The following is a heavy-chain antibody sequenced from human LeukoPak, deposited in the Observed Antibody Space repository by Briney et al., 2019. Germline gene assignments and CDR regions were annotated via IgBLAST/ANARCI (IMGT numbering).Heavy chain of an antibody. CDR3: ARIKAVAGPIDY. Sequence: GGSLRLSCAASGFTFSDYWTHWVRQAPGKGLVWVSRINGDGSITAYADSVKGRFTISRDNAKNTLYLQMNSLRAEDTAVYYCARIKAVAGPIDYWGQGTLVTVSS. D-gene: IGHD6-19*01. CDR2: INGDGSIT. CDR1: GFTFSDYW. J-gene: IGHJ4*02. V-gene: IGHV3-74*03.